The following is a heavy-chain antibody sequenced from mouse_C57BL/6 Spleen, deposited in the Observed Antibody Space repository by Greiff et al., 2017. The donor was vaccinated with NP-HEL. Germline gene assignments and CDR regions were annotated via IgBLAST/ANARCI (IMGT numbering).Heavy chain of an antibody. V-gene: IGHV3-6*01. CDR3: AREDYGSSFDY. J-gene: IGHJ2*01. CDR1: GYSITSGYY. Sequence: VQLQQSGPGLVKPSQSLSLTCSVTGYSITSGYYWNWIRQFPGNKLEWMGYISYDGSNNYNPSLKNRISFTLDTSKNQVFLKLNSVTTEDTATYYWAREDYGSSFDYWGQGTTLTVSS. D-gene: IGHD1-1*01. CDR2: ISYDGSN.